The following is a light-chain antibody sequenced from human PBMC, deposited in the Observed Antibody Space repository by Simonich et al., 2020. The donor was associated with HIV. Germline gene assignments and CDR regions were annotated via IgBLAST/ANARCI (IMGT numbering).Light chain of an antibody. CDR3: QSYDYTNWV. CDR2: EDY. V-gene: IGLV6-57*01. Sequence: NFMLTQPHSVSESPGKTVTISCTRSSGSIASSFVQWYQQRPGSSPTTVIYEDYQRPSGVPDRFSVSSDSSSNSASLTISGLKTEDEADYYCQSYDYTNWVFGGGTKLTVL. J-gene: IGLJ3*02. CDR1: SGSIASSF.